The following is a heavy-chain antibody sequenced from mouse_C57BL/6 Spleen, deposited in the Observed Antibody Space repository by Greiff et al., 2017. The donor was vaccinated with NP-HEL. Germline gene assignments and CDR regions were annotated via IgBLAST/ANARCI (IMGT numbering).Heavy chain of an antibody. CDR1: GFTFSSYA. CDR2: ISDGGSYT. J-gene: IGHJ3*01. CDR3: AREDYGSSYVPFAY. D-gene: IGHD1-1*01. Sequence: EVMLVESGGGLVKPGGSLKLSCAASGFTFSSYAMSWVRQTPEKRLEWVATISDGGSYTYYPDNVKGRFTISRDNAKNNLYLQMSHLKSEDTAMDYCAREDYGSSYVPFAYWGQGTLVTVSA. V-gene: IGHV5-4*01.